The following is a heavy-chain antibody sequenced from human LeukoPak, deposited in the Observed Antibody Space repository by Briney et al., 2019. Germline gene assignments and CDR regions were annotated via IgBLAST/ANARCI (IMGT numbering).Heavy chain of an antibody. CDR3: ARSKQQLVLGY. CDR1: GFTFSSYA. D-gene: IGHD6-13*01. V-gene: IGHV3-23*01. Sequence: GGSLRLSCAASGFTFSSYAMSWVRQAPGKGLEWVSAISGSGGSTYYADSVKGRFTISRDNSKNTLYLQMNSLRGEDTAVYYCARSKQQLVLGYWGQGALVTVSS. J-gene: IGHJ4*02. CDR2: ISGSGGST.